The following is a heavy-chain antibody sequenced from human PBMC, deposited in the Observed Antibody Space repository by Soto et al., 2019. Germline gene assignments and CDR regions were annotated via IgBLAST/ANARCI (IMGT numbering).Heavy chain of an antibody. V-gene: IGHV1-18*01. D-gene: IGHD3-3*01. CDR1: GYTFTSYG. J-gene: IGHJ6*02. CDR2: ISAYNGNT. CDR3: ARDHYDFWSGYTQDYYYYGMDV. Sequence: VASVKVSCKASGYTFTSYGISWVRQAPGQGLEWMGWISAYNGNTNYAQKLQGRVTMTTDTSTSTAYMELRSLRSDDTAVYYCARDHYDFWSGYTQDYYYYGMDVWGQGTTVTVSS.